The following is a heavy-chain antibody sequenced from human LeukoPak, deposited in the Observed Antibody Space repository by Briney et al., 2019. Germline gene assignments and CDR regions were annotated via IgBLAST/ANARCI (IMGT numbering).Heavy chain of an antibody. D-gene: IGHD2-15*01. Sequence: GGSLRLSCAASGFTFSSYAMYWVRQAPGKGLEWVAVISYDGSDKYYADSVKGRFTISRDNSKNTLYLQMNSLRAEDTAVYYCARDSADNCSGGSCYSCTGCIGYWGQGTLVTVSS. CDR3: ARDSADNCSGGSCYSCTGCIGY. CDR1: GFTFSSYA. CDR2: ISYDGSDK. V-gene: IGHV3-30*01. J-gene: IGHJ4*02.